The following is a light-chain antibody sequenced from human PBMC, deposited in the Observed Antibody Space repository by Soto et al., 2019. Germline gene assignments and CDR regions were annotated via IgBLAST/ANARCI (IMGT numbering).Light chain of an antibody. V-gene: IGLV2-8*01. Sequence: QSVLTQPPSASGSPGQSVTISCTGTSSDVGSSNFVSWYQQHPGKAPKLLIYEVYKRPSGVPDRFSGSKSGNTASLTVSELQADDEADYYCSSYAGSTNIVFGIGTKLTVL. CDR1: SSDVGSSNF. CDR3: SSYAGSTNIV. CDR2: EVY. J-gene: IGLJ1*01.